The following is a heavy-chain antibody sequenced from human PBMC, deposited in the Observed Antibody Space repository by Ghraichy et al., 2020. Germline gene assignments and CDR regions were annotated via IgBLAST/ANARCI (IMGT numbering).Heavy chain of an antibody. CDR1: EGSIKDYF. J-gene: IGHJ6*02. V-gene: IGHV4-4*09. D-gene: IGHD3-10*01. CDR2: IYSSGST. Sequence: SQTLSLTCTVSEGSIKDYFWSWIRQPPGKGLEWIGYIYSSGSTNYNPSLKSRVTMSVDTSKNQFSLRLRSVTAADTAVYYCARSSLVRGVLRVGGRNFFYYYGMDVWGQGTTVTVSS. CDR3: ARSSLVRGVLRVGGRNFFYYYGMDV.